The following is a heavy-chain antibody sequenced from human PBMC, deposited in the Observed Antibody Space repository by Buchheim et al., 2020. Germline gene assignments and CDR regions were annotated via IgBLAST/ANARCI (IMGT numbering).Heavy chain of an antibody. V-gene: IGHV3-30*18. Sequence: QVQLVESGGGVVQPGRSLRLSCAASGFTFSSYGMHWVRQAPGKGLEWVAVISYDGSNKYYADSVKGRFTISRDNSKNTQYLPMNSLRAEDTAVYYCAKDSILAYWGQGTL. CDR3: AKDSILAY. CDR2: ISYDGSNK. CDR1: GFTFSSYG. J-gene: IGHJ4*02.